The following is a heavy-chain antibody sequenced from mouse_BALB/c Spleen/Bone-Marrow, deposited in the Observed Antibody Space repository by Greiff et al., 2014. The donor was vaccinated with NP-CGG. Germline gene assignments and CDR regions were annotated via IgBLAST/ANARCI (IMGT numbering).Heavy chain of an antibody. CDR2: ISSGSSTI. D-gene: IGHD1-1*01. V-gene: IGHV5-17*02. J-gene: IGHJ4*01. CDR3: AAITTVVARYAMDY. CDR1: GFTFSSFG. Sequence: EVQLQESGGGLVQPGGSRKLSCAASGFTFSSFGMHWVRQAPEKGLEWVAYISSGSSTIYYADTVKGRFTISGDNPKNTLFLQMTSLRSEDTAMHYCAAITTVVARYAMDYWGQGTSVTVSS.